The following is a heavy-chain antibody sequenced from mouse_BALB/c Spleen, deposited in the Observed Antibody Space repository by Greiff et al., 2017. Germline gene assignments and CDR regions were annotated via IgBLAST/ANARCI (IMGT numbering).Heavy chain of an antibody. CDR1: GFSLTSYG. Sequence: VKLQESGPSLVQPSQSLSITCTVSGFSLTSYGVHWVRQSPGKGLEWLGVIWRGGSTDYNAAFMSRLSITKDNSKSQVFFKMNSLQADDTAIYYCAKKGDYYGAMDYWGQGTSVTVSS. D-gene: IGHD1-2*01. J-gene: IGHJ4*01. V-gene: IGHV2-5-1*01. CDR2: IWRGGST. CDR3: AKKGDYYGAMDY.